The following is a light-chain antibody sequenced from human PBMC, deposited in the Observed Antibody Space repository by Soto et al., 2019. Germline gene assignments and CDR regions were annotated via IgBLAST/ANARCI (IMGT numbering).Light chain of an antibody. CDR2: EVS. CDR1: SSDFGDYNY. CDR3: QSYDSSLSGYV. Sequence: QSVLTQPASVSGSPGQSITISCTGTSSDFGDYNYVSWYQQHPGKAPKLMIYEVSNRASGVSNRFSGSKSGNTASLTISGLQAEDEADYYCQSYDSSLSGYVFGTGTKVTVL. J-gene: IGLJ1*01. V-gene: IGLV2-14*01.